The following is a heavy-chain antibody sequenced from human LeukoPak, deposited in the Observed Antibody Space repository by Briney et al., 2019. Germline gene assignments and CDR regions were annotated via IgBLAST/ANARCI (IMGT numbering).Heavy chain of an antibody. J-gene: IGHJ6*02. D-gene: IGHD6-19*01. CDR2: ISGSGGST. V-gene: IGHV3-23*01. Sequence: GGSLRLSCAASGFTFSSYAMSWVRQAPGKGLEWVSAISGSGGSTYYADSVKGRFTISRDNSKNTLYLQMNSLRAEDTAVYYCASKWRIAVAGNYYYGMDVWGQGTTVTVSS. CDR1: GFTFSSYA. CDR3: ASKWRIAVAGNYYYGMDV.